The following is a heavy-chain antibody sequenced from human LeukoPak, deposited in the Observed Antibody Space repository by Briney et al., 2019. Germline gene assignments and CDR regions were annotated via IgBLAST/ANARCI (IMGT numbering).Heavy chain of an antibody. D-gene: IGHD3-22*01. CDR3: ARRLTYYYDSSGSDY. J-gene: IGHJ4*02. CDR1: GGSFSGYY. Sequence: PSETMSLTCAVYGGSFSGYYWSWIRQPPGKGLEWIGEINHSGSTNYNPSLKSRVTISVDTSKNQLSLKLSSVTAADTAVYYCARRLTYYYDSSGSDYWGQGTLVTVSS. CDR2: INHSGST. V-gene: IGHV4-34*01.